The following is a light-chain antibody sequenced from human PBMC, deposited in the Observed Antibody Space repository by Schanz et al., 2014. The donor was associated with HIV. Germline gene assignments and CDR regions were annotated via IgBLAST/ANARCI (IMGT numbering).Light chain of an antibody. CDR3: QQYGSSPAT. J-gene: IGKJ1*01. V-gene: IGKV3-11*01. CDR1: QSVSSY. Sequence: EIVLTQSPATLSLSPGERATLSCRASQSVSSYLAWYQQKPGQAPRLLIYDASNRATGIPARFSGSGSGTDFTLTISSLQSEDFAVYYCQQYGSSPATFGQGTKVEIK. CDR2: DAS.